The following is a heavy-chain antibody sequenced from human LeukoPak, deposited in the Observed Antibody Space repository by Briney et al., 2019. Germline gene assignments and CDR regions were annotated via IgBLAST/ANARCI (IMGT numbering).Heavy chain of an antibody. CDR1: GFTFRSYC. Sequence: GGSLRLSCAPSGFTFRSYCMHWVRQAPGKGLEWVAVISYDGSNKYYADSVKGRFTISRDNSKNKLYLQMNSLRAEDTAIYYCARSGQQLFDFWGQGTLVTVSS. V-gene: IGHV3-30*03. D-gene: IGHD6-13*01. CDR2: ISYDGSNK. J-gene: IGHJ4*02. CDR3: ARSGQQLFDF.